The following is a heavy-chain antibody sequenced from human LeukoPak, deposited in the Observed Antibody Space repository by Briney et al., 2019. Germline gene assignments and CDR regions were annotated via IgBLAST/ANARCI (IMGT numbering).Heavy chain of an antibody. V-gene: IGHV4-30-2*01. J-gene: IGHJ5*02. Sequence: PSQTLSLTCAVSGDSISYEGYYWNWIRQAPGKGPEWIGNIYRGRTRLNPSLTSRVAISVDMSKSQVSLSLTSVTAADTAIYYCAGEGEYGDSYSWGQGALVIVSA. CDR3: AGEGEYGDSYS. CDR1: GDSISYEGYY. CDR2: IYRGRT. D-gene: IGHD2-21*01.